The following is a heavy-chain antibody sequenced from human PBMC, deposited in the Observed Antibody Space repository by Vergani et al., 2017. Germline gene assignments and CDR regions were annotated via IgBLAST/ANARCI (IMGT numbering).Heavy chain of an antibody. J-gene: IGHJ3*02. CDR1: GGSISSYY. V-gene: IGHV4-59*06. D-gene: IGHD1-26*01. CDR3: ARDRTSWGAVDI. CDR2: ISYSGRT. Sequence: QVQLQESGPGLVKPSEILSLTCTVSGGSISSYYWTWIRQPPGKGLEWIGCISYSGRTYPNPSLESRLVISMETSQRQFSLRLSALTAADTAVYYCARDRTSWGAVDIWGQGKMVTVTS.